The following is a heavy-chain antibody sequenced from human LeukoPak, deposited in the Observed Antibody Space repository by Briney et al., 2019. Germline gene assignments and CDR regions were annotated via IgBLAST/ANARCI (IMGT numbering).Heavy chain of an antibody. V-gene: IGHV1-18*01. CDR1: GYTFTSYG. CDR2: ISAYNGNT. J-gene: IGHJ4*02. CDR3: ARDKWDSGSHGFDY. D-gene: IGHD1-26*01. Sequence: GASVNVSCKASGYTFTSYGISWVRQAPGQGLEWMGWISAYNGNTNYAQKLQGRVTMTTDTSTSTAYMELRSLRSDDTAVYYCARDKWDSGSHGFDYWGQGTLVTVSS.